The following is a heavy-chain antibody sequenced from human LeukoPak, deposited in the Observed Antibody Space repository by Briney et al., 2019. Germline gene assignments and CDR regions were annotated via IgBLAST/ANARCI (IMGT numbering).Heavy chain of an antibody. V-gene: IGHV3-23*01. J-gene: IGHJ6*04. CDR1: GFTFSNHA. CDR3: AKGGASSPYTYIDV. D-gene: IGHD6-6*01. CDR2: IGDSGGST. Sequence: GGSLRLSCAASGFTFSNHAMSWVRQAPGKGLEWVSVIGDSGGSTYYADSVKGRFTISRDNSKNTLYLQMNGLRADDTAVYHCAKGGASSPYTYIDVWGKGTTVIVSS.